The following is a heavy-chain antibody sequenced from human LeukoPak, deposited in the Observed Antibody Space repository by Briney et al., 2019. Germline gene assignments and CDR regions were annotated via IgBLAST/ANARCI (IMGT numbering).Heavy chain of an antibody. CDR3: ARDRIVVVIRDAFDI. CDR1: GFTFSSYS. J-gene: IGHJ3*02. Sequence: PGGSLRLSCAASGFTFSSYSMNWVRQAPGKGLEWVSSISSSSSYIYYADSVKGRFTISRDNSKNTLYLQMNRLRAEDTAVYYCARDRIVVVIRDAFDIWGQGTMVTVSS. D-gene: IGHD3-22*01. V-gene: IGHV3-21*01. CDR2: ISSSSSYI.